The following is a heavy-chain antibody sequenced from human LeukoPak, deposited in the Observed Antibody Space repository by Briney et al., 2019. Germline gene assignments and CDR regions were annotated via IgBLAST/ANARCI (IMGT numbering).Heavy chain of an antibody. J-gene: IGHJ4*02. CDR1: EFSFNNFA. Sequence: GRSLRLSCAASEFSFNNFAMYWVRQAPGKGLEWVAVISYDGSIKYYADSVKGRFTISRDNSKNTLYLQMNSLRTDDTAVYYCGKGRSMFGELSGDYWGQGTLVTVSS. CDR3: GKGRSMFGELSGDY. D-gene: IGHD3-10*02. CDR2: ISYDGSIK. V-gene: IGHV3-30-3*01.